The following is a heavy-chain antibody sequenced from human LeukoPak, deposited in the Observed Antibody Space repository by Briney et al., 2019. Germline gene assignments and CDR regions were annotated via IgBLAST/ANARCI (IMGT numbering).Heavy chain of an antibody. J-gene: IGHJ4*02. CDR1: GFTFSSYG. Sequence: PAGSLRLTCADSGFTFSSYGMQWVRLAPRKGQERVAIISDYRSNNFYPDSVKGRFTIARDNSNHYLQMNSLRAEDTAVYYCAKDGKKWQEPLESWGQGTLVIVSA. V-gene: IGHV3-30*18. D-gene: IGHD1-14*01. CDR3: AKDGKKWQEPLES. CDR2: ISDYRSNN.